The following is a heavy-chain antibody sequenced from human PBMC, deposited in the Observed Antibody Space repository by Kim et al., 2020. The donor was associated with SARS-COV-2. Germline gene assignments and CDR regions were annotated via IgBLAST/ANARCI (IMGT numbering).Heavy chain of an antibody. CDR2: IYYSGST. J-gene: IGHJ5*02. Sequence: SETLSLTCTVSGGSISSSSYYWGWIRQPPGKGLEWIGSIYYSGSTYYNPSLKSRVTISVDTSKNQFSLKLSSVTAADTAVYYCAGRTHNWFDPWGQGTLVTVSS. CDR1: GGSISSSSYY. CDR3: AGRTHNWFDP. V-gene: IGHV4-39*01.